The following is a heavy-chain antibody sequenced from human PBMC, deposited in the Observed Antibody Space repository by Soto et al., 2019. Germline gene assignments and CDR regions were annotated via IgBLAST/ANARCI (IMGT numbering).Heavy chain of an antibody. CDR2: IYYSGST. Sequence: PSETLSLTCTVSGGSISSYYWSWIRQPPGKGLEWIGYIYYSGSTNYNPSLKSRVTISVDTSKNQFSLKLSSVTAADTAVYYCAREYEYSRNFDYWGQXTLVTVSS. CDR1: GGSISSYY. V-gene: IGHV4-59*01. J-gene: IGHJ4*02. CDR3: AREYEYSRNFDY. D-gene: IGHD6-6*01.